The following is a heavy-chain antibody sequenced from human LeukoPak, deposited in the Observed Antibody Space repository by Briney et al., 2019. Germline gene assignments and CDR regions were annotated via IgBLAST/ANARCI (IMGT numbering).Heavy chain of an antibody. V-gene: IGHV1-2*02. CDR3: ARDRQSYDILTGYYIGWFDP. CDR2: INPNSGGT. J-gene: IGHJ5*02. CDR1: GYTFTGYY. D-gene: IGHD3-9*01. Sequence: ASVKVSCKASGYTFTGYYMHWVRQAPGQGLEWMGWINPNSGGTNYAQKFQGRVTMTRDTSISTAYMELSRLRSDDTAVYYCARDRQSYDILTGYYIGWFDPWGQGTLVTVSS.